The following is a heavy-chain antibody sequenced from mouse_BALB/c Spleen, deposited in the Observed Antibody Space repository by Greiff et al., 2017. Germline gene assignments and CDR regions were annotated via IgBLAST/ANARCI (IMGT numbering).Heavy chain of an antibody. CDR3: ASMGYFDY. V-gene: IGHV1S81*02. D-gene: IGHD1-1*02. CDR1: GYTFTSYW. CDR2: INPSNGRT. J-gene: IGHJ2*01. Sequence: VQLQQPGAELVKPGASVKLSCKASGYTFTSYWMHWVKQRPGQGLEWIGEINPSNGRTNYNEKFKSKATLTVDKSSSTAYMQLSSLTSEDSAVYYCASMGYFDYWGQGTTLTVSS.